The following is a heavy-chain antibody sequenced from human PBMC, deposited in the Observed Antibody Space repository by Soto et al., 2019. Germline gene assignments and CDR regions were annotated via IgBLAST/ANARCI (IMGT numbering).Heavy chain of an antibody. Sequence: ASVKVSCKASGYTFTGYYMHWVRQAPGQGLEWMGWINPNSGGTNYAQKFQGRVTMTRDTSISTAYMELSRLRSDDTAVYYCARDLEYRGYDSLTIDHWGQGTLVTVSS. CDR3: ARDLEYRGYDSLTIDH. V-gene: IGHV1-2*02. CDR2: INPNSGGT. CDR1: GYTFTGYY. J-gene: IGHJ4*02. D-gene: IGHD5-12*01.